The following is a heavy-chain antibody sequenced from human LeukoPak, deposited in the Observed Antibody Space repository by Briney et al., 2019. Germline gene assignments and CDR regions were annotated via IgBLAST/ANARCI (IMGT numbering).Heavy chain of an antibody. CDR2: ISYDGSNK. CDR1: GFTFSSYA. V-gene: IGHV3-30-3*01. Sequence: PGGSLRLSCAASGFTFSSYAMHWVRQAPGKGLEWVAVISYDGSNKYYADSVKGRFTISRDNSKNTLYLQMNSLRAEDTAVYYCARDGSSSWYSSLDLYYYYGMDVWGQGTTVTVSS. D-gene: IGHD6-13*01. CDR3: ARDGSSSWYSSLDLYYYYGMDV. J-gene: IGHJ6*02.